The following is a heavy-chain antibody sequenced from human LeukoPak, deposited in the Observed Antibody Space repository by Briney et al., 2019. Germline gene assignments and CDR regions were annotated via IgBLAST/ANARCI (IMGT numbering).Heavy chain of an antibody. V-gene: IGHV3-11*03. CDR3: AAGTAADF. CDR1: GIPFSDYY. Sequence: GESLRLSCVVSGIPFSDYYMNWIRQAPGKGLEWISYISSSSSYTDYADSVKGRFTISRDNAKSALYLQMNSLRLEDTAVYYCAAGTAADFWGQGTLVTVSS. CDR2: ISSSSSYT. J-gene: IGHJ4*02. D-gene: IGHD6-13*01.